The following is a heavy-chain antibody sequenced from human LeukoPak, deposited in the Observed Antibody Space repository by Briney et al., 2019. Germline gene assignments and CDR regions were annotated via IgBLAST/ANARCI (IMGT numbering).Heavy chain of an antibody. CDR2: INPSGGST. V-gene: IGHV1-46*01. CDR1: GYTFTSYY. Sequence: ASVKVSCKASGYTFTSYYMHWVRQAPGQGLEWMGIINPSGGSTSYAQKFQGRVTMTRDTSTSTVYMELSSLRSEDTAVYYCAREERGVVGVTIYYYYGMDVWGQGTTVTVSS. CDR3: AREERGVVGVTIYYYYGMDV. J-gene: IGHJ6*02. D-gene: IGHD1-26*01.